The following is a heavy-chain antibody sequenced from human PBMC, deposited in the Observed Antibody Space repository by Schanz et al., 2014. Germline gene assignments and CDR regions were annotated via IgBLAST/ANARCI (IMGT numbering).Heavy chain of an antibody. CDR1: GFTFSSYA. V-gene: IGHV3-30*18. Sequence: QVQLVESGGGVVQPGRSLRLSCAASGFTFSSYALHWVRQAPGKGLERVAFMPFDGSQKFYADSVKGRFTISRDNSKNTVYLHMSSLRPGDTAVYYCANDSSDDSVLVPGAVFDHWGQGILVTVSS. J-gene: IGHJ4*02. CDR3: ANDSSDDSVLVPGAVFDH. CDR2: MPFDGSQK. D-gene: IGHD4-4*01.